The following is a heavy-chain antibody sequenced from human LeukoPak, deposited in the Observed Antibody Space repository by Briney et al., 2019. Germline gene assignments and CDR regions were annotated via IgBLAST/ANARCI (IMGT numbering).Heavy chain of an antibody. J-gene: IGHJ4*02. CDR1: GFTFNIYA. Sequence: PGGSLRLSCAASGFTFNIYAMSWVRQAPGKGLEWVSAISGSGGSTYYADSVKGRFTISRDNSKNTLYLQMNSLRAEDTAVYYCAKDSKSGASSWIDYWGQGTLVTVSS. CDR3: AKDSKSGASSWIDY. CDR2: ISGSGGST. V-gene: IGHV3-23*01. D-gene: IGHD6-13*01.